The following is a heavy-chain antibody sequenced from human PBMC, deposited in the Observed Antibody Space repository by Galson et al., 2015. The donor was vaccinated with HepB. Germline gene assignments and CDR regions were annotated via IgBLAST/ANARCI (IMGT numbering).Heavy chain of an antibody. Sequence: SVTVSCTASGYTFSSYSITWVRQAPGQGLEWMGWINTYNRDTKYAQKFQGRFTITADTSTSTAYMEVRSLRSDATAVYFCARGAHVVGVVATQNNWFDPWGQGTLVTVSS. CDR3: ARGAHVVGVVATQNNWFDP. CDR2: INTYNRDT. D-gene: IGHD2-15*01. V-gene: IGHV1-18*01. J-gene: IGHJ5*02. CDR1: GYTFSSYS.